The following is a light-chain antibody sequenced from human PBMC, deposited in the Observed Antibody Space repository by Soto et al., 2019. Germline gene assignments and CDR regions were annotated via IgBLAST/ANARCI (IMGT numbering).Light chain of an antibody. CDR3: QQYHNWPPQYT. V-gene: IGKV3-15*01. J-gene: IGKJ2*01. CDR1: QSVASN. CDR2: GAS. Sequence: EIVMTQSPASLSVSPGDGATLSCRASQSVASNVAWYQQQPGQGPRLLIHGASTRAVAVSTRFSGSGSGTDFTLTISSLQSEDFAVYYCQQYHNWPPQYTFGQGTKLQIK.